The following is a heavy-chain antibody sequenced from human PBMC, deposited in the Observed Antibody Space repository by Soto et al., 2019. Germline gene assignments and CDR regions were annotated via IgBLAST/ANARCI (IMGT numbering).Heavy chain of an antibody. CDR3: ARGSSGWPPRLAY. V-gene: IGHV4-59*01. J-gene: IGHJ4*02. D-gene: IGHD6-19*01. CDR1: GGPISSYY. Sequence: QVQLQESGPGLVKPSETLSLNCTVSGGPISSYYWSWIRQSPGKGLEWIGYIYYSGSTNYNPSLTSRVTISVATSKNQFSLELSSVAAADTAVYYCARGSSGWPPRLAYWGQGTLVTVSS. CDR2: IYYSGST.